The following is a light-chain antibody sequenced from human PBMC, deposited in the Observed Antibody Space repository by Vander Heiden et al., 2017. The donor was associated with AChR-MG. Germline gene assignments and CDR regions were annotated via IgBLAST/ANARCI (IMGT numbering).Light chain of an antibody. CDR2: GAS. CDR3: QQDNNWPPFT. V-gene: IGKV3-15*01. CDR1: QSVSSN. J-gene: IGKJ3*01. Sequence: EIVLTQSPATLSVSPGERATLPCRASQSVSSNLAWYQQKPGQAPRLLIYGASTRATGIPARCSGSGSGTEFTLTISSRQSEDVAVYYCQQDNNWPPFTFGPGTKVDIK.